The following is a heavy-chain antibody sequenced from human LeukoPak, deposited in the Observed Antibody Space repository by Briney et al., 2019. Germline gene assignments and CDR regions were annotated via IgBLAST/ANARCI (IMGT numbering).Heavy chain of an antibody. D-gene: IGHD1-26*01. Sequence: PGGSLRLSCAASEFPFSDYYMSWIRQAPGKGLEWVSYISSSSSYTNYADSVKGRFTISRDNAKNSLYLQMNSLRAEDTAVYYCASSYSGSHPIFDYWGQGTLVTVSS. V-gene: IGHV3-11*03. CDR1: EFPFSDYY. CDR3: ASSYSGSHPIFDY. CDR2: ISSSSSYT. J-gene: IGHJ4*02.